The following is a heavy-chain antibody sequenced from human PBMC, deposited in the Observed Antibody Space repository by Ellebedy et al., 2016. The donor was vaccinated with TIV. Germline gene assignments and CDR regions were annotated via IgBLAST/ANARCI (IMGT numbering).Heavy chain of an antibody. CDR1: GYTFTSYY. V-gene: IGHV1-2*02. D-gene: IGHD3-3*01. J-gene: IGHJ4*02. Sequence: ASVKVSXXASGYTFTSYYMHWVRQAPGQGLEWMGWINPNSGGTNYAQKFQGRVTMTRDTSISTAYMELSRLRSDDTAVYYCARVTDFGVVTLYYFDYWGQGTLVTVSS. CDR3: ARVTDFGVVTLYYFDY. CDR2: INPNSGGT.